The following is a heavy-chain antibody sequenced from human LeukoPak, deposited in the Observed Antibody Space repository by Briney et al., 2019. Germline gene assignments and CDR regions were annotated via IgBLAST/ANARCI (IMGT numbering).Heavy chain of an antibody. V-gene: IGHV3-9*01. D-gene: IGHD2-21*02. CDR3: ASGVVTAIPAQDAFDI. CDR1: GFTFDDYA. Sequence: GGSLRPSCAASGFTFDDYAMHWVRQAPGKGLEWVSGISWNSGSIGYADSVKGRFTISRDNAKNSLYLQMNSLRAEDTALYYCASGVVTAIPAQDAFDIWGQGTMVTVSS. CDR2: ISWNSGSI. J-gene: IGHJ3*02.